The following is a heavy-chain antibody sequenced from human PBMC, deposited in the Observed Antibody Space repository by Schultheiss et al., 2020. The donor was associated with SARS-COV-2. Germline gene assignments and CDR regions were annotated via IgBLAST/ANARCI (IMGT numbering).Heavy chain of an antibody. V-gene: IGHV4-61*01. D-gene: IGHD1-7*01. J-gene: IGHJ4*02. CDR1: GGSVSSGSFY. CDR3: ARVVDWNYRYYFDY. CDR2: IYYSGRT. Sequence: SETLSLTCTVSGGSVSSGSFYWSWIRQPPGKGLEWIGNIYYSGRTTYNPSLKSRVTLSLDTSQNQFSLRLSSVTAADTAVYYCARVVDWNYRYYFDYWGQGTLVTVAS.